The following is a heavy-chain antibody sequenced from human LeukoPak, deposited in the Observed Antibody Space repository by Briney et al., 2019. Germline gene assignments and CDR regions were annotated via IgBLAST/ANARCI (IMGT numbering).Heavy chain of an antibody. CDR1: GVSISNYY. CDR2: IYSSGST. Sequence: SETLSLTCTVSGVSISNYYWSWIRQPAGKRLEWLGRIYSSGSTNYNPSLESRVTVSVDTSKNQFSLKLSSVTAADTAVYYCAREHMVRGVINRWGQGALVTVSS. D-gene: IGHD3-10*01. CDR3: AREHMVRGVINR. V-gene: IGHV4-4*07. J-gene: IGHJ4*02.